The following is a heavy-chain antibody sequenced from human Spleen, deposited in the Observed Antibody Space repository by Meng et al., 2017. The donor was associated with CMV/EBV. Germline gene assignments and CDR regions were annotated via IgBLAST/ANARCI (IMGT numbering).Heavy chain of an antibody. D-gene: IGHD2-21*01. V-gene: IGHV1-69*02. CDR3: ARGRDCGGDCYFDY. Sequence: SGGPFSSYNISWLRQAPGQGLEWMGRIIPILHITNYAQNFQDRVTITADESTSTAYMELRYLKSDDTAVYYCARGRDCGGDCYFDYWGQGMLVTVSS. J-gene: IGHJ4*02. CDR2: IIPILHIT. CDR1: GGPFSSYN.